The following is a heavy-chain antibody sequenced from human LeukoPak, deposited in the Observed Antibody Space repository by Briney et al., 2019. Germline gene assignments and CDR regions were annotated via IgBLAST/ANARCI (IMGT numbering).Heavy chain of an antibody. CDR3: ARHDSSGPYNAFDI. J-gene: IGHJ3*02. CDR2: IYYSGST. CDR1: GGSLSSSSYY. V-gene: IGHV4-39*01. D-gene: IGHD3-22*01. Sequence: SETLSLTCTVSGGSLSSSSYYWGWIRQPPGKGLGWIGTIYYSGSTYYNPSLKSRVTISVDTSKNQFSLKLSSVTAADTAVYYCARHDSSGPYNAFDIWGQGTMVTVSS.